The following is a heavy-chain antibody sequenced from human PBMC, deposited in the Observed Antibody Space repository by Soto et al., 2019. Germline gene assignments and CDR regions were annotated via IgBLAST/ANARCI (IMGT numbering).Heavy chain of an antibody. CDR3: ARQIYDSDTGPNFQYYFDS. Sequence: PGESLKISCQGSGYSFTSYWITWVRPMPGKGLEWMGRIDPSDSQTYYSPSFRGHVTISVTKSITTVFLQWSSLRASDTAMYYCARQIYDSDTGPNFQYYFDSWGQGTPVTVSS. J-gene: IGHJ4*02. CDR1: GYSFTSYW. D-gene: IGHD3-22*01. CDR2: IDPSDSQT. V-gene: IGHV5-10-1*01.